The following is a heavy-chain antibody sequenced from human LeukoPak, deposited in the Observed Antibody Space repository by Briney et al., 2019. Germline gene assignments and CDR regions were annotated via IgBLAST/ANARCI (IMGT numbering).Heavy chain of an antibody. CDR2: ISWNSGSI. J-gene: IGHJ4*01. V-gene: IGHV3-9*01. CDR3: AKDIGAAAAEHGYFDY. D-gene: IGHD6-13*01. CDR1: GFTFDDCA. Sequence: GGSLRLSCAASGFTFDDCAMHWVRQAPGKGLEWVSGISWNSGSIGYADSVKGRFTISRDNAKNSLYLQMNSLRAEDTALYYCAKDIGAAAAEHGYFDYWGHGTLVTVSS.